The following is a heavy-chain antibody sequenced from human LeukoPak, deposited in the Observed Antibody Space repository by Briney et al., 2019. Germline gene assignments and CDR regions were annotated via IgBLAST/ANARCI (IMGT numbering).Heavy chain of an antibody. D-gene: IGHD5-24*01. CDR2: FHRGRI. V-gene: IGHV4-38-2*02. J-gene: IGHJ5*02. CDR1: GYPIGLDYY. Sequence: SETLSLTCKVSGYPIGLDYYWVWIRQAPGRGLQWIGGFHRGRIQYNSALKSRVTISIDSSKDQFSLRMWPVTAADTAFYFCARAPSSYESGNGYPNLGWLDPWGQGALVTVSS. CDR3: ARAPSSYESGNGYPNLGWLDP.